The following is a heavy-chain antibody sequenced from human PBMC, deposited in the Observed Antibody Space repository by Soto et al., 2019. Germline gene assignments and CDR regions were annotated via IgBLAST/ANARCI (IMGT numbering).Heavy chain of an antibody. Sequence: PGGSLRLSCAASGFTFSSYGMHWVRQAPGKGLEWVAVIWYDGSNKYYADSVKGRFTISRDNSKNTLYLQMNSLRAEDTAVYYCAKDGGTTGTTGAFDIWGQGTMVTVSS. D-gene: IGHD1-1*01. CDR3: AKDGGTTGTTGAFDI. CDR1: GFTFSSYG. CDR2: IWYDGSNK. J-gene: IGHJ3*02. V-gene: IGHV3-33*06.